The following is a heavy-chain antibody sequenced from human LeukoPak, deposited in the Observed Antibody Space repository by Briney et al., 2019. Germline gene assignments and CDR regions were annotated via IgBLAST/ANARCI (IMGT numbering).Heavy chain of an antibody. V-gene: IGHV1-46*01. CDR3: ARSRTVTPPAALNI. J-gene: IGHJ3*02. D-gene: IGHD4-17*01. CDR2: INPSGGGT. CDR1: GYTFTTYY. Sequence: ASVKVSCKASGYTFTTYYIHWVRQAPGQGPEWMGTINPSGGGTSYPQKFQGRVTMTRDTSTTTVYMEPSSLRSEDTAVFYCARSRTVTPPAALNIWGQGTMVTVSS.